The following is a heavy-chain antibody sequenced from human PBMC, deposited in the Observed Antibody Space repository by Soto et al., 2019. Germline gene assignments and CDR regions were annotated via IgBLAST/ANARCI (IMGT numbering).Heavy chain of an antibody. CDR1: GGSIISGGYY. J-gene: IGHJ5*02. CDR3: ARSVFP. Sequence: QVQLQESGPGLVKPSQTLSLTCTVSGGSIISGGYYWSWIRQHPGKGLEWIGYIYYSGSTYYNPSLKNRLTIALDTSKNQFSLKLSPVTAADTAVFYCARSVFPWGQGTLGTVSS. CDR2: IYYSGST. V-gene: IGHV4-31*03.